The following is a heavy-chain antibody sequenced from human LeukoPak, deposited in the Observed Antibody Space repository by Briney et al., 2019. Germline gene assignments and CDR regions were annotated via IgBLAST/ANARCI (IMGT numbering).Heavy chain of an antibody. Sequence: ASVKVSCKVSGYSLSELFTHWVRQAPGKGLEWMGGIIPIFGTANYAQKFQGRVTITTDESTSTAYMELSSLRSEDTAVYYCARSQLAARGYYYYYMDVWGKGTTVTVSS. V-gene: IGHV1-69*05. CDR1: GYSLSELF. CDR3: ARSQLAARGYYYYYMDV. D-gene: IGHD6-6*01. CDR2: IIPIFGTA. J-gene: IGHJ6*03.